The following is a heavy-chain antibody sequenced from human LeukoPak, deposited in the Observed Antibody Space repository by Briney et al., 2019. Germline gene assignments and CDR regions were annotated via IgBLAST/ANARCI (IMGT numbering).Heavy chain of an antibody. J-gene: IGHJ4*02. CDR3: VREKVGDVCDY. Sequence: GASVKVSCKASGVTFSSYSITWVRQAPGQGLEWMGRIIPILGIASYAQKFQGRVTITADKSTSTAYMKLSSLRSEDTAVYYCVREKVGDVCDYWGQGTLVTVSS. D-gene: IGHD1-26*01. CDR2: IIPILGIA. V-gene: IGHV1-69*04. CDR1: GVTFSSYS.